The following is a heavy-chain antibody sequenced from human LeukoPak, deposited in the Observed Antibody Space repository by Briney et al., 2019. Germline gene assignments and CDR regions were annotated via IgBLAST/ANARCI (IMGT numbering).Heavy chain of an antibody. CDR1: GASISDYY. J-gene: IGHJ6*03. CDR2: IYYTGTT. V-gene: IGHV4-59*01. CDR3: ARETYYYYMDV. Sequence: SETLSLTCTVSGASISDYYWSWIRQPPGKGLEWIGYIYYTGTTNYNPSLKSRVTISVDTSKNQFSLKLSSVTAADTAVYYCARETYYYYMDVWGKGTTVTVSS.